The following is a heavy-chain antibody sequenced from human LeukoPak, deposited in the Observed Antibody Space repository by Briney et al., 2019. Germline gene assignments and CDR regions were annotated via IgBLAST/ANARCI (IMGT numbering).Heavy chain of an antibody. D-gene: IGHD4-11*01. CDR2: IYYSGST. CDR3: ARGAQYYSNYYFDS. CDR1: GGSVSSSSYY. Sequence: PSETLSLTCTVSGGSVSSSSYYWSWIRQPPGKGLEWIGYIYYSGSTNCNPSLKSRVTISVDTSKNQFSLKLSSVTAADTAVYYCARGAQYYSNYYFDSWDQGTLVTVSS. J-gene: IGHJ4*02. V-gene: IGHV4-61*01.